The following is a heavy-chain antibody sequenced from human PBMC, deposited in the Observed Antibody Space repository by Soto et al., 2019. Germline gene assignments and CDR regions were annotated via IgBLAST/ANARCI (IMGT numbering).Heavy chain of an antibody. CDR3: ARGLLDYYDFWSGLARYYYGMDV. Sequence: QVQLVQSGAEVKKPGASVKVSCKASGYTFTGYYMHWVRQAPGQGLEWMGWINPNSGGTNYAQKVQGWVTMTRDTSISTAYMELSRLRSDDTAVYYCARGLLDYYDFWSGLARYYYGMDVWGQGTTVTVSS. CDR2: INPNSGGT. J-gene: IGHJ6*02. D-gene: IGHD3-3*01. V-gene: IGHV1-2*04. CDR1: GYTFTGYY.